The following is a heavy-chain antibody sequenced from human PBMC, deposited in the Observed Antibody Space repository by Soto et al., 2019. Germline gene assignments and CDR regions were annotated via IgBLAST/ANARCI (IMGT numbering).Heavy chain of an antibody. CDR3: ARHEFGDYWWFDP. Sequence: SETLSLTCTVSGGSISSSSYYWGWIRQPPGKGLEWIGSIYYSGSTYYNPSLKSRVTISVDTSKNQFSLKLSSVSAADTAVYYCARHEFGDYWWFDPWGQGALVTVSS. D-gene: IGHD4-17*01. CDR2: IYYSGST. J-gene: IGHJ5*02. CDR1: GGSISSSSYY. V-gene: IGHV4-39*01.